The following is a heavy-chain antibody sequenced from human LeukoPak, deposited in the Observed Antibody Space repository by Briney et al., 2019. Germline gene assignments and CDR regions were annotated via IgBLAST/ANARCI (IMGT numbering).Heavy chain of an antibody. D-gene: IGHD6-19*01. CDR1: GYNFNNYW. V-gene: IGHV5-51*01. Sequence: GASLKISCKGSGYNFNNYWIGWGRPLPGKEVEWMGIFSPGDSDSRYRPSFQGQVTISADKSISTVYLQWSSLKASDTAMYYCARLASAWNFDYWGQGTLVTVSS. CDR3: ARLASAWNFDY. CDR2: FSPGDSDS. J-gene: IGHJ4*02.